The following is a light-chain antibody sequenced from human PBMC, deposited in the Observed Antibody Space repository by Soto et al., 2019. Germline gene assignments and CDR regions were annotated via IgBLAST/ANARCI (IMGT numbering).Light chain of an antibody. Sequence: DIQMTQSPSSLSASVGDRVTITCRASQSISSYLNWYQQKPGKAPKLLIYAASSLQSGVPSRFSGSGSGTDFTLTISSLQPEDFATYYCQQSYSTPYTVGPGTKLKIK. J-gene: IGKJ2*01. V-gene: IGKV1-39*01. CDR1: QSISSY. CDR2: AAS. CDR3: QQSYSTPYT.